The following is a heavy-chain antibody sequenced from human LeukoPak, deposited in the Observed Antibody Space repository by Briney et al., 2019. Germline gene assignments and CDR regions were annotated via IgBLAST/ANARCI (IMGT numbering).Heavy chain of an antibody. Sequence: GASVKVSWKASGYTFSGYYLQWVRQAPGQGLEWMGWLNPNSGGTNYAQKFQGRVTMTRDTSISTAYMELTRLGSDDTAVYYCARDGDGYNLGYWGQGTLVTASS. CDR1: GYTFSGYY. D-gene: IGHD5-24*01. J-gene: IGHJ4*02. CDR3: ARDGDGYNLGY. CDR2: LNPNSGGT. V-gene: IGHV1-2*02.